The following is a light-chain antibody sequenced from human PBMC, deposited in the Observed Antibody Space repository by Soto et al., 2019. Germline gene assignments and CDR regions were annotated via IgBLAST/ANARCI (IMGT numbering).Light chain of an antibody. J-gene: IGKJ4*01. Sequence: IVMTQSPATLSVSPGERVTFSCRASQGIRNHLAWYQHKPGQAPRLLISYGSAGATGIPARFSGSGSGTEFTLTINSLQSEDFEVYYCQQFYTWPVTFGGGTKVEIK. V-gene: IGKV3-15*01. CDR2: YGS. CDR1: QGIRNH. CDR3: QQFYTWPVT.